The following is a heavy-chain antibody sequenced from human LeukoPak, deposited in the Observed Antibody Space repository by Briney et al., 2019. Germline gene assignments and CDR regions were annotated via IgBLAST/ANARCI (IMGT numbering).Heavy chain of an antibody. CDR3: ARGPPYV. V-gene: IGHV4-34*01. D-gene: IGHD3-16*01. Sequence: SETLSLTCAVYGGSFSGYYWIWIRQPPGKGLEWIGEINHSGSTNYNPSLKSRVTISVDTSKNQFSLKLSSVTAADTAVYYCARGPPYVWGQGTLVTVSS. J-gene: IGHJ4*02. CDR2: INHSGST. CDR1: GGSFSGYY.